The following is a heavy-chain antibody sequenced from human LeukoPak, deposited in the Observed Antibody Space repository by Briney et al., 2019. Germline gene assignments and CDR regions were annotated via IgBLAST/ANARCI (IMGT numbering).Heavy chain of an antibody. CDR2: IRYDGSNK. D-gene: IGHD1-26*01. J-gene: IGHJ4*02. CDR1: GFTFSSYG. V-gene: IGHV3-30*02. Sequence: PGGSLRLSCAASGFTFSSYGMHWVRQAPGKGLEWVAFIRYDGSNKYYADSVKGRFTISRDNSKNTLYLQMNSLRAEDTAVYYCAKGGLDVFQLLPGWGQGTLVTVSS. CDR3: AKGGLDVFQLLPG.